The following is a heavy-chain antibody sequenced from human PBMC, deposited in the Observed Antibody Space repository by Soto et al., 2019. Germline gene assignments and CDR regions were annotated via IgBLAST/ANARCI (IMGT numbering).Heavy chain of an antibody. CDR3: ASQGYCSSTSCYRSLGYYGMDV. Sequence: GGSLRLSCAASGFTFSSYWMHWVRQAPGKGLVWVSRINSDGSSTSYADSVKGRFTISRDNAKNTLYLQMNSLRAEDTAVYYCASQGYCSSTSCYRSLGYYGMDVWGQGTTVTVSS. V-gene: IGHV3-74*01. D-gene: IGHD2-2*01. CDR1: GFTFSSYW. CDR2: INSDGSST. J-gene: IGHJ6*02.